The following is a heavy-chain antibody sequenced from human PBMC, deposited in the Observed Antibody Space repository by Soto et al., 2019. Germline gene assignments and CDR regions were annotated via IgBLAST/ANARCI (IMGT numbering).Heavy chain of an antibody. CDR1: GFTFSSYS. J-gene: IGHJ6*03. CDR2: ISSSSSYI. D-gene: IGHD5-18*01. V-gene: IGHV3-21*01. Sequence: GGSLRLSCAASGFTFSSYSMNWVRQAPGKGLEWVSSISSSSSYIYYADSVKGRYTISRDNAKNSLDLQMNSLRAEDTAVYYCARAPRGYSYGPGLYYYYYMDVWGKGTTVTVSS. CDR3: ARAPRGYSYGPGLYYYYYMDV.